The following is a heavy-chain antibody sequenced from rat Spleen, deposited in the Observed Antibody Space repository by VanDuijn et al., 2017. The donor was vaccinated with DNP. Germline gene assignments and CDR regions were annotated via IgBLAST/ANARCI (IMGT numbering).Heavy chain of an antibody. CDR1: GFTFSSYW. Sequence: EVQLVESGGGLVQPGRSLKLSCVASGFTFSSYWMNWIRQTPGKGLEWVASIAKTGDNTYYPDSVKGRFTISRDNAQNTLYLQMNSLRSEDTATYYCTRENWVLDYWGQGVMVTVSS. D-gene: IGHD1-7*01. CDR3: TRENWVLDY. V-gene: IGHV5-31*01. CDR2: IAKTGDNT. J-gene: IGHJ2*01.